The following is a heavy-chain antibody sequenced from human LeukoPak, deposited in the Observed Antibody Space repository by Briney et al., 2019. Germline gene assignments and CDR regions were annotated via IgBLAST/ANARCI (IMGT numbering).Heavy chain of an antibody. D-gene: IGHD1-26*01. CDR3: ARDSSGSYYNWFDP. J-gene: IGHJ5*02. CDR2: ISSSSSYI. Sequence: GGSLRLSCAASGFTFSSYSMNWVRQAPGKGLEWVSSISSSSSYIYYADSVKGRFTISRDNAKNSLYLQMNSLRAEDTAVYYCARDSSGSYYNWFDPWAREPWSPSPQ. V-gene: IGHV3-21*04. CDR1: GFTFSSYS.